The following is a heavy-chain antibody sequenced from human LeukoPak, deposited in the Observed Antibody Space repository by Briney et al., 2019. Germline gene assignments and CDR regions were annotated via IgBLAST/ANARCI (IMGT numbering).Heavy chain of an antibody. J-gene: IGHJ6*03. Sequence: ASVKVSCKASGGTFSSYAISWVRQAPGQGLEWMGGIIPIFGTANYAQEFQGRVTITTDESTSTAYLELSSLRSEDTAVYYCARDYYGSGSYYPRYYYYYMDAWGKGTTVTVSS. CDR3: ARDYYGSGSYYPRYYYYYMDA. D-gene: IGHD3-10*01. CDR2: IIPIFGTA. V-gene: IGHV1-69*05. CDR1: GGTFSSYA.